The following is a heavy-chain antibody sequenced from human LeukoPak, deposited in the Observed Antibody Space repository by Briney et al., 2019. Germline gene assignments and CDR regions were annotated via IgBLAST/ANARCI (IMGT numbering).Heavy chain of an antibody. D-gene: IGHD3-22*01. CDR2: VHHSGST. V-gene: IGHV4-59*01. Sequence: SETLSLTCSVSGDSMSDKYWTWIRQPPGKGLEWIGNVHHSGSTKYNPSLKRRVTVSLDTSKSQFSLKLTSVTDADTAMYYCVRGNFYPDGRGYQADFGDWGQGTLVTVS. J-gene: IGHJ4*02. CDR3: VRGNFYPDGRGYQADFGD. CDR1: GDSMSDKY.